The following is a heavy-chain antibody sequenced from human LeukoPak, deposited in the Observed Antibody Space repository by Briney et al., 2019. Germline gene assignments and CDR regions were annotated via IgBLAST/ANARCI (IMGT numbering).Heavy chain of an antibody. Sequence: TGGSLRLSCAASGFTFSRDSMNWVRQAPGKGLEWVSYINGGGSPIYYADSVRGRFAISRDNAKNSLYLQMNSLRAEDTAMYYCARVDDDWGYFDYWGQGTLVTVSS. D-gene: IGHD3-16*01. CDR1: GFTFSRDS. CDR3: ARVDDDWGYFDY. V-gene: IGHV3-48*01. J-gene: IGHJ4*02. CDR2: INGGGSPI.